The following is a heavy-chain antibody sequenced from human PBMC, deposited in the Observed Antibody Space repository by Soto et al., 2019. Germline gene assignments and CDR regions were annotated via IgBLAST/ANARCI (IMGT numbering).Heavy chain of an antibody. CDR1: GFTFSSYE. J-gene: IGHJ4*02. CDR2: ISSSGSTI. D-gene: IGHD3-22*01. Sequence: GGSLRLSCAASGFTFSSYEMNWVRQAPGKGLEWVSYISSSGSTIYYADSVKGRFTISRDNAKNSLYLQMNSLRAEDTAVYYCARDLGYYYDSSGCDYWGQGTLVTVSS. CDR3: ARDLGYYYDSSGCDY. V-gene: IGHV3-48*03.